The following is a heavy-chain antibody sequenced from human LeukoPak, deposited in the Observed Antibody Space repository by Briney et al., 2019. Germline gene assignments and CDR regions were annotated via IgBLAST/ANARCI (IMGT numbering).Heavy chain of an antibody. V-gene: IGHV1-46*01. J-gene: IGHJ6*04. CDR1: GYTFTSYY. CDR2: INPSGGST. Sequence: ASVKVSCKASGYTFTSYYMHWVRQAPGQGLEWMGIINPSGGSTSYAQKFQGRVTMTRDTSTSTVYMELSGLRPEDTAVYYCARDLEGTGSGSYYRASMDVWGKGTTVTVSS. CDR3: ARDLEGTGSGSYYRASMDV. D-gene: IGHD3-10*01.